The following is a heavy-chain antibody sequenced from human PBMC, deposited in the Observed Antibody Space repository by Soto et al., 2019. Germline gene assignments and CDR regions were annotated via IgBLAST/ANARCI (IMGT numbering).Heavy chain of an antibody. CDR2: IIPIFGTA. V-gene: IGHV1-69*01. CDR3: ARSGEDCSGGSCSHYFDY. CDR1: GGTFSSYA. J-gene: IGHJ4*02. Sequence: QVQLVQSGAEVKKPGSSVKVSCKASGGTFSSYAISWVRQAPGQGLEWMGGIIPIFGTANYAQKFQGRVTITADESTSTAYKELSSLRSEDTAVYYCARSGEDCSGGSCSHYFDYWGQGTLVTVSS. D-gene: IGHD2-15*01.